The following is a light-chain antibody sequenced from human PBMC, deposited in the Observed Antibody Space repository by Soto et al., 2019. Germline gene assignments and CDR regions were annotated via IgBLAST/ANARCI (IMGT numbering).Light chain of an antibody. CDR3: QLWDNTGDRVL. V-gene: IGLV3-21*04. J-gene: IGLJ2*01. CDR2: SDN. Sequence: SYELTQSPSVSVAPGKTARITCGGNNIGTKSVHWYQQKPGQAPVLVIYSDNDPPSGIPARFSGSNSGHTATLTISRVEAGDEADYYCQLWDNTGDRVLFCGVTTLTVL. CDR1: NIGTKS.